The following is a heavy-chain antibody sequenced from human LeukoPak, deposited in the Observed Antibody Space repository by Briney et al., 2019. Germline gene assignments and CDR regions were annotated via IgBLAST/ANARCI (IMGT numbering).Heavy chain of an antibody. Sequence: PSQTLSLTCAVSGYSISSGYYWGWIRQPPGKGLEWIWSIYYSGSTYHNPSLKSRVTISVDTSKNQFSLKLSSVTAADTAVYYCERVATTTNPPQRPFDYWGQGTLVTVSS. D-gene: IGHD5-12*01. CDR1: GYSISSGYY. CDR2: IYYSGST. J-gene: IGHJ4*02. V-gene: IGHV4-38-2*01. CDR3: ERVATTTNPPQRPFDY.